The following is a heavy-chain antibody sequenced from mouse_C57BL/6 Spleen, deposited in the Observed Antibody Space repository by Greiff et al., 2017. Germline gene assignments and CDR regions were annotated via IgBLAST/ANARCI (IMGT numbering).Heavy chain of an antibody. J-gene: IGHJ4*01. CDR2: ISSGGDYI. CDR1: GFTFSSYA. Sequence: EVQLVESGEGLVKPGGSLKLSCAASGFTFSSYAMSWVRQTPEKRLEWVAYISSGGDYIYYADTVKGRFTISRDNARNTLYLQMSSLKSEDTAMYYCTRDAGYYDYFAMDYWGQGTSVTVSS. CDR3: TRDAGYYDYFAMDY. V-gene: IGHV5-9-1*02. D-gene: IGHD2-1*01.